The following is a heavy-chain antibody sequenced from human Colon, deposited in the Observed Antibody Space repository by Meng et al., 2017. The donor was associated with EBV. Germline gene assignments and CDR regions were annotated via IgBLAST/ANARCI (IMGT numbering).Heavy chain of an antibody. D-gene: IGHD6-19*01. CDR2: IYYSGST. J-gene: IGHJ4*02. Sequence: QVQLQESGPGLVKPSQTLSLTCNVSGGAGSSGGYYWTWIRQPPGKGLEWFGHIYYSGSTFYNPSLKRRVIISIDTSKNQFSLNLRSVTAADTAVYYCARVSSGWDYFDYWGQGTLVTVSS. CDR3: ARVSSGWDYFDY. V-gene: IGHV4-31*03. CDR1: GGAGSSGGYY.